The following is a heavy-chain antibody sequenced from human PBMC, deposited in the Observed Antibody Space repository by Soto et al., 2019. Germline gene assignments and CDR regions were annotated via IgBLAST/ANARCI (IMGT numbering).Heavy chain of an antibody. Sequence: QVQLVESGGGVVQPGRSLRLSCAASGFTFSSYAMHWVRQAPGKGLEWVAVISYDGSNKYYADSVKGRFTISRDNSKNPLYLQMNSLRAEDTAVYYCARVGYSSGSSWGQGTLVTVSS. CDR3: ARVGYSSGSS. CDR2: ISYDGSNK. V-gene: IGHV3-30-3*01. J-gene: IGHJ5*02. CDR1: GFTFSSYA. D-gene: IGHD6-19*01.